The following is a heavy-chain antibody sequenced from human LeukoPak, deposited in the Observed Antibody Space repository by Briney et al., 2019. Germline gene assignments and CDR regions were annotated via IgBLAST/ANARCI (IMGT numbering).Heavy chain of an antibody. Sequence: GSLRLSCAASGFTFSSYGMHWVRQAPGKGLVWVSRINSDGSSTSYADSVKGRFTISRDNAKNTLYLQMNSLRAEDTAVYYCARDRLTTIGYYYYYMNVWGKGTTVTVSS. CDR1: GFTFSSYG. CDR3: ARDRLTTIGYYYYYMNV. V-gene: IGHV3-74*01. J-gene: IGHJ6*03. D-gene: IGHD4-11*01. CDR2: INSDGSST.